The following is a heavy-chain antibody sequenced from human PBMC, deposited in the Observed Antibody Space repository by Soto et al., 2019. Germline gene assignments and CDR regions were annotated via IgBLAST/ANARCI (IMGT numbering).Heavy chain of an antibody. J-gene: IGHJ4*02. D-gene: IGHD3-22*01. CDR2: ISDDGINK. Sequence: SCAASGFTFRNYAMHWVRQAPGKGLEWVAVISDDGINKYYADSVKGRFTISRDNSRSTLHLQMNSLRAEDTAVYYCARDWDYSDSSGYFDYWGQGTQVTVSS. V-gene: IGHV3-30-3*01. CDR1: GFTFRNYA. CDR3: ARDWDYSDSSGYFDY.